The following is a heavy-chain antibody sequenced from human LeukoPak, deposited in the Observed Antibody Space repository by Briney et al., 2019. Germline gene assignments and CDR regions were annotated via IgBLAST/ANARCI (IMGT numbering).Heavy chain of an antibody. CDR3: ARDLPDRDCSSTSCYRGYYYYYMDV. J-gene: IGHJ6*03. CDR1: GFTFSSYS. CDR2: ISSSSSTT. V-gene: IGHV3-48*01. D-gene: IGHD2-2*02. Sequence: TGGSLRLSCAASGFTFSSYSMNWDRQAPGKGLEWVSYISSSSSTTYYADSVKGRFTISRDNAKNSLYLQMNSLRAEDTAVYYCARDLPDRDCSSTSCYRGYYYYYMDVWGKGTTVTVSS.